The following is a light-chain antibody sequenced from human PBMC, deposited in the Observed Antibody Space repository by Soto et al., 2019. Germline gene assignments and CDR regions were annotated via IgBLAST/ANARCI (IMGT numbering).Light chain of an antibody. Sequence: EVVLTQSPGILSLSPGERATLSCRASQSVSSSYLAWYQQKAGQAPRLLIYGASSRATGIPDRFSGSGSGTDFTLTISRLEPEDFAVYYCQQYGGSPRTFGQGTKLEI. V-gene: IGKV3-20*01. CDR1: QSVSSSY. CDR2: GAS. CDR3: QQYGGSPRT. J-gene: IGKJ2*01.